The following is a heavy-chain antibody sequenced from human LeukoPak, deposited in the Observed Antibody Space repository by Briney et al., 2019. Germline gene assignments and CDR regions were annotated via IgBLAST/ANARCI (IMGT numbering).Heavy chain of an antibody. J-gene: IGHJ3*01. CDR2: ISGYNGNT. CDR3: ARGPNYYDSSGSS. V-gene: IGHV1-18*01. Sequence: ASVKVSCKTSGYTFTDFALTWVRQAPGQGLEYMGWISGYNGNTKYAPEFQGRVTITTDTSTTTAYMELRSLRSDDTAVYYCARGPNYYDSSGSSWGQGTMVTVSS. CDR1: GYTFTDFA. D-gene: IGHD3-22*01.